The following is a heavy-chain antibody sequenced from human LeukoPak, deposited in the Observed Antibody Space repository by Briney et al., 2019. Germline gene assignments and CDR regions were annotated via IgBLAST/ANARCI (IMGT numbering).Heavy chain of an antibody. V-gene: IGHV1-18*01. D-gene: IGHD3-22*01. CDR3: ARAHYDSSGYYYYYYYGMDV. CDR2: ISAYNGNT. Sequence: ASVKVSCKASGYTFTSYGISWVRQAPGQGLEWMGWISAYNGNTNYAQKPQGRVTMTTDTSTSTAYMELRSLRSDDTAVYYCARAHYDSSGYYYYYYYGMDVWGQGTTVTVSS. J-gene: IGHJ6*02. CDR1: GYTFTSYG.